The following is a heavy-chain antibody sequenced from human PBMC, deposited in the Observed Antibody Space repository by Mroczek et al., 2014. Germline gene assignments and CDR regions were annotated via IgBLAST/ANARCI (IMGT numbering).Heavy chain of an antibody. J-gene: IGHJ4*02. CDR2: INHSGST. D-gene: IGHD3-3*01. CDR3: ARGGYYDFWSGWVDY. CDR1: GGSFSGYY. Sequence: QVQLQQWGAGLLKPSETLSLTCAVYGGSFSGYYWSWIRQPPGKGLEWIGEINHSGSTNYNPSLKSRVTISVDTSKNQFSLKLSSVTAADTAVYYCARGGYYDFWSGWVDYWGQGTLVTVSS. V-gene: IGHV4-34*01.